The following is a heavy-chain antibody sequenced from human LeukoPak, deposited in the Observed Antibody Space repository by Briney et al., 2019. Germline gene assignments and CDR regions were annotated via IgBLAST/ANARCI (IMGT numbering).Heavy chain of an antibody. V-gene: IGHV1-18*01. J-gene: IGHJ3*02. CDR2: ISAYNGNT. D-gene: IGHD7-27*01. CDR1: GYTFTSYG. Sequence: GASVKVSCKASGYTFTSYGISWVRQAPGQGLEWMGWISAYNGNTNYAQKLQGKVTMTTDTSTSTAYMELRSLRSDDTAVYYCARYALDWGYRRGAFDIWGQGTMVTVSS. CDR3: ARYALDWGYRRGAFDI.